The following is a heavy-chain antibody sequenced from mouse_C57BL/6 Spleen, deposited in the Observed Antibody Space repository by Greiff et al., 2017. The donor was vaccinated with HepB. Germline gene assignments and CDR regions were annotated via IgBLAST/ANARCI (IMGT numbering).Heavy chain of an antibody. D-gene: IGHD2-5*01. Sequence: VQLQQSGTELVKPGASVKLSCKASGYTFTSYWMHWVKQRPGQGLEWIGNINPSNGGTNYNEKFKSKATLTVDKSSSTAYMQLSSLTSEDSAVYYCARGGTAYYSKEGFDYWGQGTTLTVSS. CDR2: INPSNGGT. CDR3: ARGGTAYYSKEGFDY. J-gene: IGHJ2*01. CDR1: GYTFTSYW. V-gene: IGHV1-53*01.